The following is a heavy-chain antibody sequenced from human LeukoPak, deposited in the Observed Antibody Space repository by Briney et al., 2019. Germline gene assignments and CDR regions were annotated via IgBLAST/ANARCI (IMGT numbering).Heavy chain of an antibody. V-gene: IGHV3-21*01. J-gene: IGHJ1*01. Sequence: PGGCLRLSCAASGFTFSSYSMNWVRQAPGKGLEWVSSISSSSSYIYYADSVKGRFTISRDNAKNSLYLQMNSLRAEDTAVYYCARDRNDSSGYPEYFQHWGQGTLVTVSS. CDR3: ARDRNDSSGYPEYFQH. CDR2: ISSSSSYI. D-gene: IGHD3-22*01. CDR1: GFTFSSYS.